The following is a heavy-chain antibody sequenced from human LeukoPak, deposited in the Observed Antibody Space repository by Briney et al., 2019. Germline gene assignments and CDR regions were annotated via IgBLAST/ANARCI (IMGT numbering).Heavy chain of an antibody. CDR1: GGSFSGYY. CDR3: ASSRVPVWSGGRAFDI. Sequence: SETLSLTCAVYGGSFSGYYWSWIRQPPGKGLEWIGEINHSGSTNYNPSLKSRVTISVDTSKNQFSLKLSSVTAADTAVYYCASSRVPVWSGGRAFDIWGQGTMATVSS. V-gene: IGHV4-34*01. J-gene: IGHJ3*02. D-gene: IGHD3-3*01. CDR2: INHSGST.